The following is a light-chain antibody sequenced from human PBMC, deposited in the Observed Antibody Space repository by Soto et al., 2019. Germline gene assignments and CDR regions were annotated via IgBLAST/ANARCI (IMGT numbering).Light chain of an antibody. CDR2: GVS. J-gene: IGKJ2*01. CDR3: QQYETWPRT. Sequence: TVMTQSPATLSVSPGDTATLSCRSSQNVHINLAWYQQKPGQAPTLLIYGVSARAPGLPARFSGTGSGTEFTLTIRNLQSEDFGIYYCQQYETWPRTFGQGTK. V-gene: IGKV3-15*01. CDR1: QNVHIN.